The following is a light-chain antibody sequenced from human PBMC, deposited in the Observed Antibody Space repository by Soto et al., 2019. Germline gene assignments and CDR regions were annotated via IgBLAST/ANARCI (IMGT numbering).Light chain of an antibody. V-gene: IGKV1D-12*01. Sequence: DSPMTPSPSSFSASVGDRVSITCRASQDIGSWFAWYQQKPGKVPKLLIYAASILQSGVPSRFSGSGSGTDFTLTINNLQPEDFATYYCQQAKSFPVSFGQGTRLEI. CDR3: QQAKSFPVS. CDR1: QDIGSW. J-gene: IGKJ5*01. CDR2: AAS.